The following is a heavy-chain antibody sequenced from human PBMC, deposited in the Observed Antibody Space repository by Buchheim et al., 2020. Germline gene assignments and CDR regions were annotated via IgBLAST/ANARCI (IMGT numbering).Heavy chain of an antibody. D-gene: IGHD3-22*01. Sequence: EVQLVESGGGLVQPGGSLRLSCAASGFTFSSYAMSWVRQAPGKGLEWVSDIGSSGGSTNYADSVKGRFTISRDNSKNTLYLQMNRLRAEYTAVYYCAKDPDSGYQYFDDWGQGTL. CDR3: AKDPDSGYQYFDD. V-gene: IGHV3-23*04. CDR1: GFTFSSYA. J-gene: IGHJ4*02. CDR2: IGSSGGST.